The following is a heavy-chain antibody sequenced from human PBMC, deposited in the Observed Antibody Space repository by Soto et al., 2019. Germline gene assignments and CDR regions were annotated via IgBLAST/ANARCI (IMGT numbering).Heavy chain of an antibody. Sequence: EVQLVESGGGLVKPGGSLRLSCAASGFTFSSYSMNWVRQAPGKGLEWVSSISSSSSYIYYADSVKGRFTISRDNAKNSVYLQMNSLRADETAVYYCARCPTCYPYPYYFDYWGQGTLVTVSS. V-gene: IGHV3-21*01. CDR3: ARCPTCYPYPYYFDY. D-gene: IGHD3-9*01. CDR2: ISSSSSYI. CDR1: GFTFSSYS. J-gene: IGHJ4*02.